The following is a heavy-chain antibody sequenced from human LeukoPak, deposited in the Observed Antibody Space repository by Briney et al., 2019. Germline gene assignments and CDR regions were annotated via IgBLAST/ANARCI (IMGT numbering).Heavy chain of an antibody. CDR2: INPNSGGT. CDR3: AIHSLGYSSSWYPTYAFDI. V-gene: IGHV1-2*02. CDR1: GYTFTGYY. D-gene: IGHD6-13*01. J-gene: IGHJ3*02. Sequence: GASVKVSCKASGYTFTGYYMHWVRQAPGQGLEWMGWINPNSGGTNYAQKFQGRVTMTRDTSISTAYMELSRLRSDDTAVYYCAIHSLGYSSSWYPTYAFDIWGQGTMVTVSS.